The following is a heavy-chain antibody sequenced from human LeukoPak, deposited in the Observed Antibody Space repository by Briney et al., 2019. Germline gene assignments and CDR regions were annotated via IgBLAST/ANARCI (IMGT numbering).Heavy chain of an antibody. CDR2: INHSGST. Sequence: SETLSLTCAVYGGSFSGYYWSWIRQPPGKGLEWIGEINHSGSTNYNPSLKSRVTISVDTSKNQFSPKLSSVTAADTAVYYCASRSYCSSTSCYDFDYWGQGTLVTVSS. D-gene: IGHD2-2*01. V-gene: IGHV4-34*01. CDR3: ASRSYCSSTSCYDFDY. J-gene: IGHJ4*02. CDR1: GGSFSGYY.